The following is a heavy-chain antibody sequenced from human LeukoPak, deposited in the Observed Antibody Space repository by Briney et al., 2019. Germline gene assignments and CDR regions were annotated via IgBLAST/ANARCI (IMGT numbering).Heavy chain of an antibody. D-gene: IGHD3-3*01. Sequence: SQTLSLTCAVYGGSSSGYYWSWIRQPPGKGLEWIGEINHSGSTNYNPSLKSRVTISVDTSKNQFSLKLSSVTAADTAVYYCARGLRRFWSGYYGHYFDYWGQGTLVTVSS. CDR1: GGSSSGYY. CDR3: ARGLRRFWSGYYGHYFDY. J-gene: IGHJ4*02. V-gene: IGHV4-34*01. CDR2: INHSGST.